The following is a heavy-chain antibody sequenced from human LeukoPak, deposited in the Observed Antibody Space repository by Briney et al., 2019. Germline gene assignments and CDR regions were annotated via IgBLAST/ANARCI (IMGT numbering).Heavy chain of an antibody. CDR1: GYTFTGYY. J-gene: IGHJ4*02. V-gene: IGHV1-2*02. Sequence: PRASVKVSCKASGYTFTGYYMHWVRQAPGQGLEWMGWINPNSGGTNYAQKFQGRVTMTGDTSISTAYMELSRLRSDDTAVYYCARVRPQGSLAGYWGQGTLVTVSS. CDR3: ARVRPQGSLAGY. CDR2: INPNSGGT.